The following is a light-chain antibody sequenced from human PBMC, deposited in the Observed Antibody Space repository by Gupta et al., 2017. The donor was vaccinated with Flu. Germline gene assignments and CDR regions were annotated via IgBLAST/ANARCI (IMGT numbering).Light chain of an antibody. J-gene: IGKJ2*03. V-gene: IGKV3-20*01. CDR1: QSLSSTY. Sequence: EIVLTQSPGTLSLSPGERATLSCRASQSLSSTYLAWYQQKPGQAPRLLIYGASSRATGIPDRFSGSGSGTDFTLTISRREPEDFAVYYCQQFGNPAGYSFGQGTKLEIK. CDR2: GAS. CDR3: QQFGNPAGYS.